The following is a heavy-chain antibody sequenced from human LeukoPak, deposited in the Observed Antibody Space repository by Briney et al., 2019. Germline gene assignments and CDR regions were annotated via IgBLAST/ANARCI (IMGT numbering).Heavy chain of an antibody. CDR2: INPNSGGT. V-gene: IGHV1-2*02. Sequence: ASVKVSCKASGYTFTGYYMHWVRQAPGQGLEWMGWINPNSGGTNYAQKFQGRVTMTRDTSISTAYMELSRLRSDDTAVYYCAREGYCSGGSCLGYFDYRGQGTLVTVSS. CDR3: AREGYCSGGSCLGYFDY. CDR1: GYTFTGYY. J-gene: IGHJ4*02. D-gene: IGHD2-15*01.